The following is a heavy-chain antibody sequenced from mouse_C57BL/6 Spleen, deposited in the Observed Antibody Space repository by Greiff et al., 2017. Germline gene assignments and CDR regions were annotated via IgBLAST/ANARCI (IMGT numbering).Heavy chain of an antibody. CDR3: SIGPTLDY. J-gene: IGHJ2*01. CDR1: GFTFSDYY. CDR2: INYDGSST. Sequence: EVKLVESEGGLVQPGRSLKLSCSASGFTFSDYYMAWVRQVPEKGLEWVANINYDGSSTYYLDSLKSRFIVSRDKAKNILFLQMSSQKSEDTATYYCSIGPTLDYWGQGTTLTVSS. V-gene: IGHV5-16*01.